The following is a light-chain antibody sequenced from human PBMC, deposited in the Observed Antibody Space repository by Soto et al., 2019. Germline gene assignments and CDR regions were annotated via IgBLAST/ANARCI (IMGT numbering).Light chain of an antibody. CDR3: SSYTSSTFYV. CDR2: EVS. Sequence: HSALTQPASVSGSPGQLITISCTGTSSDVGGYNYVSWYQQHPGKAPKLMIYEVSNRPSGVSNRSSGSKSGNTASLTISGLQAEDEADYYCSSYTSSTFYVFGTGTKVTVL. J-gene: IGLJ1*01. CDR1: SSDVGGYNY. V-gene: IGLV2-14*01.